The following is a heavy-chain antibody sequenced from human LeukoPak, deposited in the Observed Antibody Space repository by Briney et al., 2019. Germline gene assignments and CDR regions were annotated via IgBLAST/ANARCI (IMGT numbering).Heavy chain of an antibody. J-gene: IGHJ5*02. CDR2: INPNSGGT. CDR3: ARSASYSSSSSWFDP. V-gene: IGHV1-2*02. D-gene: IGHD6-6*01. Sequence: GASVKVSCKASGYTFTGYYMHWVRQAPGQGLEWMGWINPNSGGTNYAQKFQGRVTMTRDTSISTAYMELSRLRSDDTAVYYYARSASYSSSSSWFDPWGQGTLVTVSS. CDR1: GYTFTGYY.